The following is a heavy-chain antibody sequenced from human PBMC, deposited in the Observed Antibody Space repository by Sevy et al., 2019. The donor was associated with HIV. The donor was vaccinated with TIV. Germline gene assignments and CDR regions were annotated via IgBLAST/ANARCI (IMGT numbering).Heavy chain of an antibody. CDR3: ARGPYPWEWSYGMDV. J-gene: IGHJ6*02. Sequence: GGSLRLSCAASGFTFSSYAMHWVRQAPGKGLEWVAVISYDGSNKYYADSVKGRFTITRDNAKNTLYLQMNSLRAEDTAAYYCARGPYPWEWSYGMDVWGQGTTVTVSS. D-gene: IGHD3-3*01. CDR2: ISYDGSNK. V-gene: IGHV3-30-3*01. CDR1: GFTFSSYA.